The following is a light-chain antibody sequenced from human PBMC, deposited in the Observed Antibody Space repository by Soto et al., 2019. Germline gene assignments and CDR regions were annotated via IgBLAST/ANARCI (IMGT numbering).Light chain of an antibody. CDR2: AAS. Sequence: DIQVTQHPSSLSASVGDRVTITCQASQGIKNYLAWYQQKPGETPKLLIYAASTLESGIPPRFSGSGSGTDFTLTINNLQPEDVATYYCQRYYNAPFTFGGGTKVEIK. CDR1: QGIKNY. J-gene: IGKJ4*01. V-gene: IGKV1-27*01. CDR3: QRYYNAPFT.